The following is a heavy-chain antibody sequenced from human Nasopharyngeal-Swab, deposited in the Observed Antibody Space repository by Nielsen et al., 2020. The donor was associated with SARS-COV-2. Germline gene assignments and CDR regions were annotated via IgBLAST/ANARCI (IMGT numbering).Heavy chain of an antibody. V-gene: IGHV4-39*01. Sequence: SETLSLTCTVSGGSLTSSSYYWGWIRQPPGKGLEWIGSVYYSGITYYNPSLKSRVTISIDTPKRQFSLRLTSVTAADTAVYYCARFLVATKQKCFDNWGQGTLVTVSS. J-gene: IGHJ4*02. CDR1: GGSLTSSSYY. D-gene: IGHD5-12*01. CDR3: ARFLVATKQKCFDN. CDR2: VYYSGIT.